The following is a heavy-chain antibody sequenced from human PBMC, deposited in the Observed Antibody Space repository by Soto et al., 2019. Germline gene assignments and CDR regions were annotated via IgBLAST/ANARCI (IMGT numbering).Heavy chain of an antibody. Sequence: GGSLRLSCAASGSSFPKYPMHWVRQTPDKGLERVAVISHDGVTKNSADSVKGRFSISRDNSRNTVYLEMNSLRTEDTAMYYCLRGGCSRMLERLHPLGQGALVTVSS. CDR1: GSSFPKYP. V-gene: IGHV3-30-3*01. CDR3: LRGGCSRMLERLHP. J-gene: IGHJ5*02. D-gene: IGHD2-15*01. CDR2: ISHDGVTK.